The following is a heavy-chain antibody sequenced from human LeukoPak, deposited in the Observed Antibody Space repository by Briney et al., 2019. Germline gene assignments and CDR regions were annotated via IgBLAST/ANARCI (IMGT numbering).Heavy chain of an antibody. CDR2: ISAYNGNT. CDR3: ARVLGVDYYDSSGPDY. CDR1: GYTFTSYG. Sequence: GASVKVSCKASGYTFTSYGISWVRQAPGQGLEWMGWISAYNGNTNYAQKLQGRVTMTTDTSTSTAYMELRSLRSDDTAVYYCARVLGVDYYDSSGPDYWGQGTLVTVSS. V-gene: IGHV1-18*01. D-gene: IGHD3-22*01. J-gene: IGHJ4*02.